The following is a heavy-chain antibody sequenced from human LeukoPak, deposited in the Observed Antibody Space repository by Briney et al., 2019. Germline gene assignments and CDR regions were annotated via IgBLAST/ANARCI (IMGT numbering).Heavy chain of an antibody. D-gene: IGHD3-22*01. CDR2: FNHSGST. V-gene: IGHV4-34*01. Sequence: SETLSLTCAVYGGSFSGYYWSWIRQPPGKGLNWFGEFNHSGSTNYNPSLKSRVTISVDTSKNQFSLKLSSVTAADTAVYYCARVFRSSGYYRPFDYWGQGTLVTVSS. CDR3: ARVFRSSGYYRPFDY. CDR1: GGSFSGYY. J-gene: IGHJ4*02.